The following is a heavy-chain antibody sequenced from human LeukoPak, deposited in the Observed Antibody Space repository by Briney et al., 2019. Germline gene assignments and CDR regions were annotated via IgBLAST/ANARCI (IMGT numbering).Heavy chain of an antibody. V-gene: IGHV4-59*01. J-gene: IGHJ4*02. CDR2: IYYSGST. CDR3: ARESFWSGYFDY. D-gene: IGHD3-3*01. CDR1: GGSISSYY. Sequence: PSETLSLTCTVSGGSISSYYWSWIRQPPGKGLEWIGYIYYSGSTNYNPSLKSRVTISVDTSKNQFSLKLSSVTAADTAVYYCARESFWSGYFDYWGQGTLVTVSS.